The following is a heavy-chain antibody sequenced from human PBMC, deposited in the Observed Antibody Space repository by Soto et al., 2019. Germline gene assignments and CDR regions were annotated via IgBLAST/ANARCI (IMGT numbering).Heavy chain of an antibody. V-gene: IGHV4-31*03. CDR1: GGSISSGGYY. CDR2: IYYSGST. J-gene: IGHJ4*02. CDR3: ARSVAYNSQSIDY. D-gene: IGHD1-1*01. Sequence: SETLSLTCTVSGGSISSGGYYWSWIRQHPGKGLEWIGYIYYSGSTYYNPSLKSRVTISVDTSKNQFSLKLSSVTAADTAVYYCARSVAYNSQSIDYWGQGTLVTVSS.